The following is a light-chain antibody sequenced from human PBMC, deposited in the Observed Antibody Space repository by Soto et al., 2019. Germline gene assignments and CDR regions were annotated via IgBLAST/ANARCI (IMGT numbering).Light chain of an antibody. Sequence: QSALTQPPSASGSPVQSVTISCTGTSSDVGGYNYVSWYQQYPGKAPKLMIYEVSKRPSGVPDRFSGSKSDNTASLTVSGLQAEDEADYYCSSYAGNNNLLFGGGTKLTVL. V-gene: IGLV2-8*01. J-gene: IGLJ2*01. CDR2: EVS. CDR3: SSYAGNNNLL. CDR1: SSDVGGYNY.